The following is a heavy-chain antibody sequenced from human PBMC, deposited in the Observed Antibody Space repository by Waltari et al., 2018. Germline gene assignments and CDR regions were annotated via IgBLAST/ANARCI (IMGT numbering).Heavy chain of an antibody. D-gene: IGHD2-21*01. CDR2: IKQDGSEK. CDR3: ARAATCGGDCYKGY. Sequence: EVQLVESGGGLVQPGGSLRLSCAASGFTFSSYWMSWVRQAPGKGLEWVANIKQDGSEKYYVDAVKGRFTISRDNAKNSLYLQRNSLRAEDTAVYYCARAATCGGDCYKGYWGQGTLVTVSS. V-gene: IGHV3-7*01. J-gene: IGHJ4*02. CDR1: GFTFSSYW.